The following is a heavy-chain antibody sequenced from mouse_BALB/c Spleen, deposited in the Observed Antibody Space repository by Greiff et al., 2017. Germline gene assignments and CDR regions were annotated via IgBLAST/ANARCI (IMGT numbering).Heavy chain of an antibody. CDR3: AYDYDDGAWFAY. J-gene: IGHJ3*01. V-gene: IGHV5-4*02. CDR2: ISDGGSYT. CDR1: GFTFSDYY. D-gene: IGHD2-4*01. Sequence: EVQRVESGGGLVKPGGSLKLSCAASGFTFSDYYMYWVRQTPEKRLEWVATISDGGSYTYYPDSVKGRFTISRDNAKNNLYLQMSSLKSEDTAMYYCAYDYDDGAWFAYWGQGTLVTVSA.